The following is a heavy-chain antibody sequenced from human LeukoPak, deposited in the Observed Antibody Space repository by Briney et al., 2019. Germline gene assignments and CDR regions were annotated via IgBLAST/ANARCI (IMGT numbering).Heavy chain of an antibody. CDR1: GFTFSSYS. CDR3: ARDNWGRYCSGGSCYADYYYYMDV. Sequence: TGGSLRLSCAASGFTFSSYSMNWVRQAPGKGLEWVSYISSSSSTIYYADSVKGRFTISRDNAKNSLYLQMNSLRAEDTAVYYCARDNWGRYCSGGSCYADYYYYMDVWGKGTTVTVSS. J-gene: IGHJ6*03. V-gene: IGHV3-48*01. D-gene: IGHD2-15*01. CDR2: ISSSSSTI.